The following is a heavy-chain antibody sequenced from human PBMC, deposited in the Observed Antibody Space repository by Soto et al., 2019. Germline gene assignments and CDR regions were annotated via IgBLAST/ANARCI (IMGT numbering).Heavy chain of an antibody. V-gene: IGHV4-4*02. CDR2: IYHSGST. J-gene: IGHJ3*02. CDR3: ARESIAAAWRLEAFDI. D-gene: IGHD6-13*01. Sequence: RRVSKNPGKGLEWIGEIYHSGSTNYNPSLKSRVTISVDKSKNQFSLKLSSVTAADTAVYYCARESIAAAWRLEAFDIWGQGTMVTVSS.